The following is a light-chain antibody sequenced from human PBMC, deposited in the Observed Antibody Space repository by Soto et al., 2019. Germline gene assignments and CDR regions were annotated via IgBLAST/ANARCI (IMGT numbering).Light chain of an antibody. Sequence: DIQMTQSPSSLSASVGDRVTITCRASQGIRHYLAWYQQKPGKVPKLLIYAASTLQSGVPSRFIGSGSGTDFTLTISSLQPEDVATYYCQKCKVAPFTVGGGTRVDSK. J-gene: IGKJ4*01. V-gene: IGKV1-27*01. CDR3: QKCKVAPFT. CDR1: QGIRHY. CDR2: AAS.